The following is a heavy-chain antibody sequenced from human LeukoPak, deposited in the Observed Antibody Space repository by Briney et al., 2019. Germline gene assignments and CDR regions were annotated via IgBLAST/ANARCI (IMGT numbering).Heavy chain of an antibody. J-gene: IGHJ4*02. CDR3: ATGRQMGY. CDR1: GVTFSSFW. V-gene: IGHV3-7*03. CDR2: IKQDGSEK. Sequence: GGSLRLSCAVSGVTFSSFWMSWVRQAPGKGLEWVANIKQDGSEKYYVDSVKGRFTISRDNAKNSLFLQMNSLRAEDTAVYYCATGRQMGYWGQGTLVTVSS. D-gene: IGHD5-24*01.